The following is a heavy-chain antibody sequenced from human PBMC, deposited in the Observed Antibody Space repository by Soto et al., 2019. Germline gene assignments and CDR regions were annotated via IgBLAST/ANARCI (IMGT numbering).Heavy chain of an antibody. CDR2: TSFSGYT. D-gene: IGHD1-26*01. CDR3: VRGGNPYHYATSGPGTFDK. Sequence: QVQLQESGPGLVKPSQTLSLTCSVSGDSVSSGDSYWSWIRQPPGMALEWIGYTSFSGYTSYSPSLKSRVTISVDMSKSQFSLRLTSVTAADTAVYYCVRGGNPYHYATSGPGTFDKWGQGTLVSVSS. J-gene: IGHJ4*02. CDR1: GDSVSSGDSY. V-gene: IGHV4-30-4*01.